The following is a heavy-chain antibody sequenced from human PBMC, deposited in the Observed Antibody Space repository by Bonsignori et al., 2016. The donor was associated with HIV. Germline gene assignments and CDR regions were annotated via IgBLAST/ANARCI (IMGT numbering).Heavy chain of an antibody. J-gene: IGHJ4*02. D-gene: IGHD3-3*01. V-gene: IGHV3-7*03. CDR3: ARSDALEVLRFLEWLDTIPFGFDY. Sequence: WIRQPPGKGLEWVANIKQDGSEKYYVDSVKGRFTISRDNAKNSLYLQMNSLRAEDTAVYYCARSDALEVLRFLEWLDTIPFGFDYWGQGTLVTVSS. CDR2: IKQDGSEK.